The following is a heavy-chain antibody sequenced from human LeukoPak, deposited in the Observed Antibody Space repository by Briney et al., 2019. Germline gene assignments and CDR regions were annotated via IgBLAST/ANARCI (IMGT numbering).Heavy chain of an antibody. D-gene: IGHD1-26*01. J-gene: IGHJ4*02. Sequence: GGSLRLSCAASGFTFNNYAMNWVRQAPGKGLEWVSVISGSGGTTYYADSVKGRFTISRDNARNSVYLQMNSLRVEDTAVYYCARDPVEWELLLDCWGQGTLVTVSS. CDR2: ISGSGGTT. V-gene: IGHV3-23*01. CDR3: ARDPVEWELLLDC. CDR1: GFTFNNYA.